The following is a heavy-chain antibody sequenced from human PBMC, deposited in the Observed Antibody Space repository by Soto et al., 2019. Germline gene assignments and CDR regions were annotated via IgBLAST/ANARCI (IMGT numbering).Heavy chain of an antibody. D-gene: IGHD6-6*01. CDR2: IDPSDSYT. CDR3: ARGIAARPNWFDP. V-gene: IGHV5-10-1*01. J-gene: IGHJ5*02. CDR1: GYSFTSYW. Sequence: PGESLKISCKGSGYSFTSYWISWVRQMPGKGLEWMGRIDPSDSYTNYSPSLQGHVTISADKSISTAYLQWSSLKASDTAMYYCARGIAARPNWFDPWGQGTLVTVSS.